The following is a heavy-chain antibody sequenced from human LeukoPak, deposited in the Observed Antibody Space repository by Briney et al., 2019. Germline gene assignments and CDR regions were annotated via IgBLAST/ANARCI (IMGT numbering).Heavy chain of an antibody. CDR1: GFTFSDHY. J-gene: IGHJ6*04. CDR2: TRNKANSYTT. V-gene: IGHV3-72*01. D-gene: IGHD4-17*01. Sequence: GGSLRLSCAASGFTFSDHYMDWVRQAPGKGLEWVGRTRNKANSYTTEYAASVKGRFTISRDDSKNSLYLQMNSLKTEDTAVYYCASSMTTVTTYPGNNYYHYGMDVWGKGTTVTVSS. CDR3: ASSMTTVTTYPGNNYYHYGMDV.